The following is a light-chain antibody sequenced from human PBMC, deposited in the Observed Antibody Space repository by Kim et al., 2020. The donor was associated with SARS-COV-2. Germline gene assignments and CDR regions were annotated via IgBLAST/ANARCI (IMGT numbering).Light chain of an antibody. CDR2: GAS. V-gene: IGKV3-20*01. J-gene: IGKJ4*01. CDR1: QSVSSSY. CDR3: QQYGNAALT. Sequence: PGERAALPCRAGQSVSSSYLAWYQQKPGQAPRLLIYGASSRAAGIPDRFSGSGSGTDFTLTISRLEREDFAVYYCQQYGNAALTFGGGTRVDIK.